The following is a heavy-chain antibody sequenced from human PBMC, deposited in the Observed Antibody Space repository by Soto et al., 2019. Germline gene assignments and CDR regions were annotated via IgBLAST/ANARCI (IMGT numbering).Heavy chain of an antibody. V-gene: IGHV3-7*01. CDR2: IKEDGSEK. CDR3: ATAKLLLPWLFDY. CDR1: GFTFSRYW. Sequence: GALRLSCAASGFTFSRYWLSWVRQAPGKGLEWVANIKEDGSEKYYVDSVKGRFTISRDNAKDSLYLHISSLRAEDTAVYYCATAKLLLPWLFDYWGQGTLVTVSS. J-gene: IGHJ4*02. D-gene: IGHD2-15*01.